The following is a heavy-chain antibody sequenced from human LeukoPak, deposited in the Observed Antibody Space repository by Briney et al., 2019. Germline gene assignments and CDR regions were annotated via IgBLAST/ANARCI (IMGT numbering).Heavy chain of an antibody. CDR2: MHGGNGNT. J-gene: IGHJ4*02. Sequence: ASVRVSCKASGYKFISHYLQWVRQAPGLGPEWMGWMHGGNGNTRYAEKFEGRVTMTRDTSTSTAYMDLSSLTSDDTAVYYCARDRYRRTTNYDDSSGYTEVVDYWGQGTLVTVSS. CDR1: GYKFISHY. V-gene: IGHV1-2*02. D-gene: IGHD3-22*01. CDR3: ARDRYRRTTNYDDSSGYTEVVDY.